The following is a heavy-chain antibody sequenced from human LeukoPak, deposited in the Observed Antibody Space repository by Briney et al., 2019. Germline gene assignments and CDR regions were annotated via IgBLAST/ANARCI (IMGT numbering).Heavy chain of an antibody. V-gene: IGHV1-46*01. J-gene: IGHJ6*02. CDR1: GYSFTSYY. CDR3: ARWGGGLQWFGDLNYNYYGMDV. D-gene: IGHD3-10*01. CDR2: VNPSSGTT. Sequence: ASVKVSCKASGYSFTSYYMHWVRQAPGQGLEWMGVVNPSSGTTSYAQSFRGRGTMTRDTSTSTVYMELTSLTSEDTAVYYCARWGGGLQWFGDLNYNYYGMDVWGQGTTVTVSS.